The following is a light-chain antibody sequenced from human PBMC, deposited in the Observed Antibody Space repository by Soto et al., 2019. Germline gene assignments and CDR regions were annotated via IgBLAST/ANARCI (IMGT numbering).Light chain of an antibody. CDR2: ENE. J-gene: IGLJ2*01. CDR1: SSNIGNYY. CDR3: AAWVGRLRAVV. V-gene: IGLV1-51*02. Sequence: QSVLTQPPSVSAAPGQKVTISCSGSSSNIGNYYVCWYQHLPAAAPRFLIYENEKRPSGIPDRFSGSKSGTSATLYIAGLQTGDEADYYGAAWVGRLRAVVFGGGTKLTV.